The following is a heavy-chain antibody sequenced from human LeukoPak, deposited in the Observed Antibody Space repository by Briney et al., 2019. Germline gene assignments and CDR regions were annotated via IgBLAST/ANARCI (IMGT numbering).Heavy chain of an antibody. Sequence: SETLSLTCAVSGGSISSYYWSWLRQPPGKGLEWIGYIYYSGSTNYNPSLKSRVTISVDTSKNQFSLKLSSVTAADTAVYYCARVGVYCSGGSCYSWFDPWGQGTLVTVSS. CDR1: GGSISSYY. CDR3: ARVGVYCSGGSCYSWFDP. D-gene: IGHD2-15*01. J-gene: IGHJ5*02. V-gene: IGHV4-59*01. CDR2: IYYSGST.